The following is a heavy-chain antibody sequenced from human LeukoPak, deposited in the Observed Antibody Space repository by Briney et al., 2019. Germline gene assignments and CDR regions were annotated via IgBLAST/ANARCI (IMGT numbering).Heavy chain of an antibody. CDR2: IKQDGSEK. CDR3: AREAARVVAAHFDY. Sequence: GGSLRLSCAASGFTFSSYWMSWAGRAPGKGWRGVANIKQDGSEKYYVDSVKGRFTISRDNAKNSLYLQMNSLRAEDTAVYYCAREAARVVAAHFDYWGQGTLVTVSS. CDR1: GFTFSSYW. V-gene: IGHV3-7*03. D-gene: IGHD2-15*01. J-gene: IGHJ4*02.